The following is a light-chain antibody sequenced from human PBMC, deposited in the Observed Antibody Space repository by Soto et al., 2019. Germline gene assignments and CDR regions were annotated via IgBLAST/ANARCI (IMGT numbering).Light chain of an antibody. CDR3: QSYDKSLSGFYV. V-gene: IGLV1-40*01. J-gene: IGLJ1*01. CDR1: SSNIGAGYN. CDR2: GND. Sequence: QSVLTQPPSVSGAPGQRVTISCAGSSSNIGAGYNVHWYQHLPGRAPKLLIFGNDNRPSGGPDRFSASKSGSSASLAITGLQAEAEADYYCQSYDKSLSGFYVFGTGTKVTVL.